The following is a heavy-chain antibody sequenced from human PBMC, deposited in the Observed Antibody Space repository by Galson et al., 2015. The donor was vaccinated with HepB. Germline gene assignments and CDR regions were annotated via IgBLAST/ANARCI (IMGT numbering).Heavy chain of an antibody. V-gene: IGHV5-10-1*01. Sequence: QSGAEVKKPGESLRISCKGSGFSFTTYWITWVRQMPGKGLEWMGRIDPGDSYINYSPSFQGHVTISADKSISTAFLQWSSLKASDTAVYYCAREFTYGDYYSDFWGQGTLVTVSS. CDR1: GFSFTTYW. CDR2: IDPGDSYI. D-gene: IGHD2-21*01. J-gene: IGHJ4*02. CDR3: AREFTYGDYYSDF.